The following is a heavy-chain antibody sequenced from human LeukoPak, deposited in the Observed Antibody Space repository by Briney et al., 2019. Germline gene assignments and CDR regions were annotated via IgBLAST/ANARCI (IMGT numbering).Heavy chain of an antibody. CDR3: ARGRTFGGVIVDY. Sequence: SETLSLTCTVSGGSISNSRYYWGWIRQPPGKGLEWIASIFYGGSTHYNPSLKSRVTILVDTSKNQFSLKMTSVTAADTAVYYCARGRTFGGVIVDYWGQGTLVTVSS. CDR1: GGSISNSRYY. CDR2: IFYGGST. J-gene: IGHJ4*02. D-gene: IGHD3-16*02. V-gene: IGHV4-39*07.